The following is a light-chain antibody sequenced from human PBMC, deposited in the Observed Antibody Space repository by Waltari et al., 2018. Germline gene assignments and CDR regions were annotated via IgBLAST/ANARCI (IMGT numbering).Light chain of an antibody. CDR2: YDD. CDR1: RSNIGNNT. V-gene: IGLV1-36*01. Sequence: QSVLTQPPSVSEAPRQRVTISCSGSRSNIGNNTVNWYQQLPGTAPKLLIYYDDLLPSGVSDRFSGSKSGTSASLAISGLQSEDEADYYCAAWDDSLNGLVFGGGTKLTVL. J-gene: IGLJ2*01. CDR3: AAWDDSLNGLV.